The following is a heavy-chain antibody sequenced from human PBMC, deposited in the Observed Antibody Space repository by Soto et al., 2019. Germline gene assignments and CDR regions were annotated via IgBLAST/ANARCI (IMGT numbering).Heavy chain of an antibody. J-gene: IGHJ5*02. V-gene: IGHV4-39*01. CDR2: INYSGNT. CDR1: GDSISSNNYY. Sequence: SETLSLTCTVSGDSISSNNYYWGWIRQPPGKGLEWIGSINYSGNTYYNPSLESRVTISVDTSKNQFSLKLSSVTAADTAVYYCARVLRPSNWFDPWGQGTLVTVSS. CDR3: ARVLRPSNWFDP.